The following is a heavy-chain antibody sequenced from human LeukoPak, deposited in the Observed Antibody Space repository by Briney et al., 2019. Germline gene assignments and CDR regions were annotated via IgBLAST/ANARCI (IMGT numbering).Heavy chain of an antibody. Sequence: SETLSLTCTVSDDSISNYYWSWIRQPPGKGLEWIGYISHSGSTKYNPSLESRITISVDTPKNQFSLKLSSVTATDTAVYYCARHHLDCRKTSCYVCDYWGQGTLVTVSS. J-gene: IGHJ4*02. CDR2: ISHSGST. CDR1: DDSISNYY. D-gene: IGHD5-12*01. CDR3: ARHHLDCRKTSCYVCDY. V-gene: IGHV4-59*08.